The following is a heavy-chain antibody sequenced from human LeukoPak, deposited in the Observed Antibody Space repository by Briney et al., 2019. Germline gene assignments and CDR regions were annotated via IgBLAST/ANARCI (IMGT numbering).Heavy chain of an antibody. CDR2: IYYSGST. D-gene: IGHD6-13*01. CDR3: ARTYSSSRLGWFDP. Sequence: SETLSLTCTVSGGSISSYYWSWIRQPPGKGLEWIGYIYYSGSTNYNPSLKSRVTISVDTSKNQFSLKLSSVTAADTAVYYCARTYSSSRLGWFDPWGQGTLVTVSS. CDR1: GGSISSYY. J-gene: IGHJ5*02. V-gene: IGHV4-59*01.